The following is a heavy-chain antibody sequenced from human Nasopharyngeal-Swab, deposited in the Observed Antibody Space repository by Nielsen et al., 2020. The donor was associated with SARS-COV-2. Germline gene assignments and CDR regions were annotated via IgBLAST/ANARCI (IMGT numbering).Heavy chain of an antibody. V-gene: IGHV3-9*01. CDR1: GFTFDDYA. J-gene: IGHJ3*02. D-gene: IGHD1-26*01. CDR2: ISWNSGSI. Sequence: SLKISCAASGFTFDDYAMHWVRQAPGKGLEWVSGISWNSGSIGYADSVKGRFTISRDNAKNSLYLQMNSLRAEDTAVYYCAREVRGSYWPAFDIWGQGTMVTVSS. CDR3: AREVRGSYWPAFDI.